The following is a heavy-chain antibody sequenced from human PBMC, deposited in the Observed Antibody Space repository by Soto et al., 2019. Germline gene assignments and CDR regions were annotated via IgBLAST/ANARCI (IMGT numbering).Heavy chain of an antibody. CDR1: GGSISSYY. CDR3: AREGGVDVGVPAASWFAP. V-gene: IGHV4-59*01. D-gene: IGHD2-2*01. CDR2: IYYSGST. Sequence: QVQLQESGPGLVKPSETLSLTCTVSGGSISSYYWCWIRQPPGKGLEWIGYIYYSGSTNYNPSLKSRVTISVDTSKNRFSLKLSSVTAADTAVYYWAREGGVDVGVPAASWFAPWGQGTMVPVSS. J-gene: IGHJ5*02.